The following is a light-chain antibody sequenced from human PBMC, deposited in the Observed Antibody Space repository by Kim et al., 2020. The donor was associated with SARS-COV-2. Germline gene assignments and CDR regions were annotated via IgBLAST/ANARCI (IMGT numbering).Light chain of an antibody. CDR1: QSVDSW. CDR2: DAS. V-gene: IGKV1-5*01. CDR3: QQYDNYVWT. Sequence: DIQMTQSPSTLSASVGDRVTITCRASQSVDSWLAWYQQKPGKAPDLLIYDASTLESGVPSSFSGSGSGTEFTLTISSLQPDDFATYYCQQYDNYVWTFGQGTKVDIK. J-gene: IGKJ1*01.